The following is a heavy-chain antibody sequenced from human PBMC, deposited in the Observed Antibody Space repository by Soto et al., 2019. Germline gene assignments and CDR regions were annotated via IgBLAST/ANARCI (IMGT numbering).Heavy chain of an antibody. V-gene: IGHV3-7*01. CDR2: IKRDASEK. Sequence: GGSLRLSCAASGFTFGNYWMSWVRQARGKGLEWLATIKRDASEKKYVDSVKGRFTMSRDNAKNSLYLQMDSLRAEDTAVYYCARESGYGSGNSVNHYLDYWGRGTLVTVSS. CDR1: GFTFGNYW. J-gene: IGHJ4*01. CDR3: ARESGYGSGNSVNHYLDY. D-gene: IGHD3-10*01.